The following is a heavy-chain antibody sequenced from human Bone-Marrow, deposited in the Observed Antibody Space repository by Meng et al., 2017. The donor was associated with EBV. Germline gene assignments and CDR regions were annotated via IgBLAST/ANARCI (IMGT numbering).Heavy chain of an antibody. V-gene: IGHV4-4*02. CDR1: GASISSGYW. CDR3: AASPGWWRLDY. J-gene: IGHJ4*02. D-gene: IGHD6-19*01. Sequence: QVRQQGAGAGLLNPSGTSSLPSGFSGASISSGYWWSWVRQPPGKGLEWMGEVSHSGSTNYNPSLKSRVTISLDKTENQFFLKVTTVPAADTAVYYCAASPGWWRLDYWGQGTLVTVSS. CDR2: VSHSGST.